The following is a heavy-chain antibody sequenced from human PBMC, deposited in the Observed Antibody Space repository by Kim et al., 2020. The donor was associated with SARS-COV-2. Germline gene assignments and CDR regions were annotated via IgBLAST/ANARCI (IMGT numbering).Heavy chain of an antibody. V-gene: IGHV3-23*01. J-gene: IGHJ4*02. Sequence: DAGKGRFTISRDNSKNTRYLQINSLRAEDTAVYYCAKKEKGSGSHLIFDYWGQGTLVTVSS. CDR3: AKKEKGSGSHLIFDY. D-gene: IGHD3-10*01.